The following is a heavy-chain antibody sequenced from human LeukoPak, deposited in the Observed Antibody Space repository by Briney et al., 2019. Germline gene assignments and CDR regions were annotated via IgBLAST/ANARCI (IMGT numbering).Heavy chain of an antibody. CDR3: ARAGKGDILTGYYFFDY. CDR1: GYTFTGYY. D-gene: IGHD3-9*01. J-gene: IGHJ4*02. CDR2: INPNSGGT. V-gene: IGHV1-2*02. Sequence: ASVKVSCKASGYTFTGYYMNWVRQAPGQGLEWMGWINPNSGGTNYAQKIQGRVTMTRDTSISTAYMELSRLRSDDTAVYYCARAGKGDILTGYYFFDYWGQGTLVTVSS.